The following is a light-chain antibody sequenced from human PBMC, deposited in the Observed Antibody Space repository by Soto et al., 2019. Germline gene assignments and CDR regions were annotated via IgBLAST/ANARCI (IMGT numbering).Light chain of an antibody. V-gene: IGKV1-5*01. CDR3: QQYNSYSPT. Sequence: DIQMTQSPSSLSASVGDRVTITCRASQSIGYWLAWYQQKPGKAPNLLIYAASTLETGVPSRFSGSGFGTEFTLTIASLQPDDSATYYCQQYNSYSPTFGQGTKVDIK. J-gene: IGKJ1*01. CDR1: QSIGYW. CDR2: AAS.